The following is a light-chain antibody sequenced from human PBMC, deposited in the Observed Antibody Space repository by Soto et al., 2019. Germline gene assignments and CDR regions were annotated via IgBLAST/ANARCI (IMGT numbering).Light chain of an antibody. CDR3: QQYDNWPWT. CDR2: DAS. CDR1: QSVSSY. V-gene: IGKV3-11*01. Sequence: EIVLTQSPATLSLSPGERATLYCRASQSVSSYLAWYQQKPGQAPRLLIYDASNRATGIPARFSGSGSGTDFTLTISSLEPEDFAVYYCQQYDNWPWTFGQGTKVDIK. J-gene: IGKJ1*01.